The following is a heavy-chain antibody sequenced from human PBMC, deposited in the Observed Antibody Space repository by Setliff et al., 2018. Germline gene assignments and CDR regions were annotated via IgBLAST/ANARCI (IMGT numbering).Heavy chain of an antibody. V-gene: IGHV4-34*01. Sequence: SETLSLTCAVYGGSFSDSYWSWIRQPPGKGLEWIGDVNYLGNANYNPSLKTRVTISVDTSKNQFSLKLSSVTAADTAVYYCARKKTVYWYYGMDVWGQGTTVTVSS. CDR3: ARKKTVYWYYGMDV. D-gene: IGHD2-15*01. CDR2: VNYLGNA. CDR1: GGSFSDSY. J-gene: IGHJ6*02.